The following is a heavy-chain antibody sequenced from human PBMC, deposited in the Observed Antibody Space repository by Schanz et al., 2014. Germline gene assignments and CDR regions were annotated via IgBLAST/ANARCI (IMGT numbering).Heavy chain of an antibody. J-gene: IGHJ4*02. D-gene: IGHD6-13*01. CDR2: ISYHGSER. CDR3: TKPPPAYTSTWYTYYFDY. Sequence: VQLVESGGGVVQPGRSLRLSCAGSGFSFSDYGMHWVRQAPGRGLEWVAVISYHGSERYYADSVKGRFTVSRDNSENTLYLQMNSLRAEDTAIYYCTKPPPAYTSTWYTYYFDYWGQGTLVTVSS. V-gene: IGHV3-30*18. CDR1: GFSFSDYG.